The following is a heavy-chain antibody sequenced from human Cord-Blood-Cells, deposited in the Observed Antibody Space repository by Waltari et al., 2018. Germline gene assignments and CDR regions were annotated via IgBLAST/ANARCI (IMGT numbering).Heavy chain of an antibody. J-gene: IGHJ4*02. Sequence: QVQLQQWGAGLLKPSETLSLTCAVYGGSFSGYYWCWIRQPPGKGLGWIGEINHSGSTNYNTDLKSQGTLSVDTSNNQFCLNLGSVTAADTAVYYCARGASHREVVVVPALFDYWGQGTLVTVSS. CDR3: ARGASHREVVVVPALFDY. V-gene: IGHV4-34*01. CDR2: INHSGST. CDR1: GGSFSGYY. D-gene: IGHD2-2*01.